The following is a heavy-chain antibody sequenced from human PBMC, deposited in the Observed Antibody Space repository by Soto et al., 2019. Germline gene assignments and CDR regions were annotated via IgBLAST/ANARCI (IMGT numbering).Heavy chain of an antibody. CDR2: IYHSGTT. J-gene: IGHJ4*02. CDR3: ARLLYDSRGYYYFDY. D-gene: IGHD3-22*01. Sequence: PSETLSLTCAVSGYSISSGYYWGWIRQPPGKGLEWIGSIYHSGTTYDNPSLKSRVTISVDMSSNQFSLKLSSVTAADTAVYYCARLLYDSRGYYYFDYWGRGTLVTVSS. CDR1: GYSISSGYY. V-gene: IGHV4-38-2*01.